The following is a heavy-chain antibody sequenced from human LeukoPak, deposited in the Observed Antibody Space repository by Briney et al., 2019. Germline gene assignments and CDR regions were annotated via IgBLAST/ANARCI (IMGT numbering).Heavy chain of an antibody. CDR1: GYTFTCYY. CDR3: ARSPHILPGENFDY. J-gene: IGHJ4*02. V-gene: IGHV1-2*02. CDR2: INPNHGDT. D-gene: IGHD3-9*01. Sequence: ASVKVSCKASGYTFTCYYMHWVRQAPGQGLEWMGWINPNHGDTNYAQKFQDRVSMTRDTSISTAYMHLSRLRSADTAVYYCARSPHILPGENFDYWGQGTLLTVSS.